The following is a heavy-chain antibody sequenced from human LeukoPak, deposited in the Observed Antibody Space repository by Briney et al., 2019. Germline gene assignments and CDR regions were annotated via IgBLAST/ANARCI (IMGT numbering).Heavy chain of an antibody. CDR3: ARKQLGHVGDAFDI. J-gene: IGHJ3*02. V-gene: IGHV1-2*02. CDR1: GYTFTDYY. CDR2: INPNNGGT. D-gene: IGHD6-13*01. Sequence: ASVKVSCKASGYTFTDYYMHWVRQAPGQGLEWMGWINPNNGGTNYAQKFQGRVTMTRDTSISTAYMELSRLRSDDTAVYYCARKQLGHVGDAFDIWGQGTMVTVSS.